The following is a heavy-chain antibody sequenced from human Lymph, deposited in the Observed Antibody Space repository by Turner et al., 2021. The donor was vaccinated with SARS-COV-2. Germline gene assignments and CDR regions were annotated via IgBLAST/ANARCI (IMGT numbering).Heavy chain of an antibody. CDR2: IYPGDSDT. V-gene: IGHV5-51*01. Sequence: QLVQSGLERKKPGEALTIDCKGSVYSFTSYWIGWVRQMPGKGLEWMGIIYPGDSDTRYSPSFQGQVTISADKSISTAYLQWGSLKASDTAMYYCARREWGGSLGHIDYWGQGTLVTVSS. D-gene: IGHD3-3*01. CDR1: VYSFTSYW. CDR3: ARREWGGSLGHIDY. J-gene: IGHJ4*02.